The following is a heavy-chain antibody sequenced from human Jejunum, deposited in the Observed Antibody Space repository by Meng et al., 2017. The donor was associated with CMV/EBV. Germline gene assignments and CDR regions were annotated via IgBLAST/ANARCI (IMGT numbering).Heavy chain of an antibody. CDR3: AGAPWGPSDF. V-gene: IGHV3-30*02. J-gene: IGHJ4*02. D-gene: IGHD7-27*01. Sequence: QVQVVESGGGVVQPGGSLRLSCVTSGFPFNIYDMHWVRQAPGKGLDWVTCIRHDGSEDFYVDSVKGRFTISRDNSKNTLYLQMSSLRVEDTGLYYCAGAPWGPSDFWGQGTLVTVSS. CDR1: GFPFNIYD. CDR2: IRHDGSED.